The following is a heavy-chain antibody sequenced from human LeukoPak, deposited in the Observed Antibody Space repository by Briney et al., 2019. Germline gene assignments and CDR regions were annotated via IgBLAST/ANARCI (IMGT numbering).Heavy chain of an antibody. CDR2: ISSSGSTI. Sequence: AGGSLRLSCAASGFTFSSYEMSWVRQAPGKGLEWISYISSSGSTIHYADSVKGRFTISRDNAKNSLYLQMNSLRVEDTAVYYCAKLSSGWYEGYFDYWGQGTLVTVSS. D-gene: IGHD6-19*01. J-gene: IGHJ4*02. CDR1: GFTFSSYE. V-gene: IGHV3-48*03. CDR3: AKLSSGWYEGYFDY.